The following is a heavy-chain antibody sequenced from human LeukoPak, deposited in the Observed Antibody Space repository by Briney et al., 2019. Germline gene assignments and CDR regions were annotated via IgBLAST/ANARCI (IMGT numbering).Heavy chain of an antibody. J-gene: IGHJ6*02. D-gene: IGHD1-26*01. CDR1: GFTFSSYY. Sequence: PGRSLRLSCAASGFTFSSYYMAWVRQAPGKGLEWVANIKQDGSEKYYLGSVKGRFTISRDNAKNSLYLQMNSLRAEDTAVYYCARDVMGVNGGSYYLYYYHYGMDVWGQGTTVTVSS. CDR3: ARDVMGVNGGSYYLYYYHYGMDV. V-gene: IGHV3-7*01. CDR2: IKQDGSEK.